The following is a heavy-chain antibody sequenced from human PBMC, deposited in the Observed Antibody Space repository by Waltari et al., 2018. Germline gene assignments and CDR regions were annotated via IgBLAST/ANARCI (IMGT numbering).Heavy chain of an antibody. V-gene: IGHV4-59*01. CDR2: IYYSGST. D-gene: IGHD1-1*01. J-gene: IGHJ4*02. CDR3: ARYNGETGGFVDH. Sequence: QVQLQESGPGLVKPSETLSLTCTVSGGSISSYYWSWIRQPPGKGLEWIGYIYYSGSTNYNPSLKSRGTISVDTSKNQFSLKLSSVTAADTAVYYCARYNGETGGFVDHWGQGTLVTVSS. CDR1: GGSISSYY.